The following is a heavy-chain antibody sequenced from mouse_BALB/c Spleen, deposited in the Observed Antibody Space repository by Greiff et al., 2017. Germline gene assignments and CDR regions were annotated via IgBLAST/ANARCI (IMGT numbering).Heavy chain of an antibody. CDR1: GDSITSGY. CDR2: ISYSGST. CDR3: ASITTVVPRAMDY. D-gene: IGHD1-1*01. Sequence: EVMLVESGPSLVKPSQTLSLTCSVTGDSITSGYWNWIRKFPGNKLEYMGYISYSGSTYYNPSLKSRISITRDTSKNQYYLQLNSVTTEDTATYYCASITTVVPRAMDYWGQGTSVTVSS. J-gene: IGHJ4*01. V-gene: IGHV3-8*02.